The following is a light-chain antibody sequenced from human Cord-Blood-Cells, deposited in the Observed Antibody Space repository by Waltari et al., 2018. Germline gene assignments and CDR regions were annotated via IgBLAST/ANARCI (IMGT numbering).Light chain of an antibody. J-gene: IGLJ1*01. CDR3: CSYAGSSTYV. V-gene: IGLV2-23*01. Sequence: QSALTTPAYASGSPGPSLAISCTGTSSDVGCYNLVPGYQQHPGKAPKHMIYEGSKRPSGVSNRFSGSKSGNTASLTISGLQAEDEADYYCCSYAGSSTYVFGTGTKVTV. CDR2: EGS. CDR1: SSDVGCYNL.